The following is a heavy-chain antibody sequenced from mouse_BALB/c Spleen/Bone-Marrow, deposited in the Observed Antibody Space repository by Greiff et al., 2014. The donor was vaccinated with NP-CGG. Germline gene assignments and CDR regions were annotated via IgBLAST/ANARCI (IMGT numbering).Heavy chain of an antibody. Sequence: VQLKDSGAELVKSGASVKLSCTASGFNIKDTYMHWVKQRPEQGLEWIGRIDPANGNTKYDPKFQGKATITADTSSNTAYLQLSSLTSEDTAVYYCASYVYGYYFDYWGQGTTPTVSS. CDR2: IDPANGNT. CDR1: GFNIKDTY. D-gene: IGHD2-2*01. J-gene: IGHJ2*01. CDR3: ASYVYGYYFDY. V-gene: IGHV14-3*02.